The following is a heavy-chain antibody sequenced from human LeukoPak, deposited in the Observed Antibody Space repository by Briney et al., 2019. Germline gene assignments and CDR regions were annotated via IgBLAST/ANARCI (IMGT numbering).Heavy chain of an antibody. CDR1: GFTFSMSS. D-gene: IGHD6-13*01. CDR2: ISFDGANK. J-gene: IGHJ4*02. Sequence: GGSLRLSCATSGFTFSMSSMHWVRLAPGKGLERLAGISFDGANKFAGDSVKGRFSISRDNSKNTLYLQMNSLGLDDTAVYFCARGRAGIAAAGFDYWGQGTLVTVSS. V-gene: IGHV3-30*04. CDR3: ARGRAGIAAAGFDY.